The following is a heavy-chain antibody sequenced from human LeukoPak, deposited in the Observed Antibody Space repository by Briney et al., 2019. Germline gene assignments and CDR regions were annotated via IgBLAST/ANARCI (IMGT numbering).Heavy chain of an antibody. CDR2: IYYSGNT. J-gene: IGHJ5*02. Sequence: SETLSLTCTVSGGSISSSSYYCAWIRQPPGKGLEWIGSIYYSGNTYYSPSIKSRVTMSVDTSKNQFSLTLSSVTAADTAVYYCARSPYTIGWYHWFDPWGQGTLVTVSS. V-gene: IGHV4-39*01. CDR3: ARSPYTIGWYHWFDP. CDR1: GGSISSSSYY. D-gene: IGHD6-19*01.